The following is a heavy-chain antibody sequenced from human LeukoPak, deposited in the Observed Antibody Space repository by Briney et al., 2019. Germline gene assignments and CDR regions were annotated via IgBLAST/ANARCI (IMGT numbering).Heavy chain of an antibody. CDR3: ARDGYSPKSRPKTYYFDY. J-gene: IGHJ4*02. V-gene: IGHV1-2*02. CDR1: GYTFTGYC. Sequence: ASVKVSCKASGYTFTGYCMHWVRQAPGQGLEWMGWINPNSGGTNYAQKFQGRVTMTRDTSISTAYMELSRLRSDDTAVYYCARDGYSPKSRPKTYYFDYWGQGTLVTVSS. D-gene: IGHD2-21*01. CDR2: INPNSGGT.